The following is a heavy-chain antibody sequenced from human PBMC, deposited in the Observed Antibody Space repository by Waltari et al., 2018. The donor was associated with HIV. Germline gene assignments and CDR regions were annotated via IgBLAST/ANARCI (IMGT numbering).Heavy chain of an antibody. V-gene: IGHV4-38-2*01. CDR3: ASGSRRGHSHGIDY. D-gene: IGHD5-18*01. CDR2: SLHSGST. J-gene: IGHJ4*02. Sequence: LSLTCSVSGYSIESGYYWGWIRQPPGKGLEWIGSSLHSGSTYYNPSLKSRLTISLDTSKNQVSLKLSSVTAADTAVYYCASGSRRGHSHGIDYWGQGTLVTVSS. CDR1: GYSIESGYY.